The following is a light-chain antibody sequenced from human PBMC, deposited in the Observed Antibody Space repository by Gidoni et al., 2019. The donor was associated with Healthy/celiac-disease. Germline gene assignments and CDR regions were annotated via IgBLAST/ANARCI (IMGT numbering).Light chain of an antibody. CDR3: QAWDSSTAV. CDR2: QDS. V-gene: IGLV3-1*01. CDR1: KLGDKY. Sequence: SYELTQPPSVSVSPGQTASITCSGDKLGDKYACWYQQKPSQSPVLVIYQDSKRPSGIPERFSGSNSGNTATLTISGIQAMDEADYYCQAWDSSTAVFGGGTKLTVL. J-gene: IGLJ2*01.